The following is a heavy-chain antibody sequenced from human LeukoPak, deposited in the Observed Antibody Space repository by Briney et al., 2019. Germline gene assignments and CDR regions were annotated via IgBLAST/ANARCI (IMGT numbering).Heavy chain of an antibody. Sequence: GGALRLSCAASGFTFSNYWMHWVRQAPGKGLVWVSHINSDGSRTNYAASVKGRFTISRDNAKNSLYLQMSSLRAEDTAVYYCARQLSGWYDADPYWGQGTLVTVSS. J-gene: IGHJ4*02. D-gene: IGHD6-19*01. CDR3: ARQLSGWYDADPY. CDR1: GFTFSNYW. CDR2: INSDGSRT. V-gene: IGHV3-74*01.